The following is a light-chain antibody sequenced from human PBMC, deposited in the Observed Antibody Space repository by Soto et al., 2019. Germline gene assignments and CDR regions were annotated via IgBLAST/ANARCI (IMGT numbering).Light chain of an antibody. J-gene: IGKJ4*01. V-gene: IGKV4-1*01. Sequence: DIVMTQSPDSLAVSLGERATINCKSSQSVLYSSNNRNYLAWFQQKPGQAPELLIYWASTRESGVPDRFSGSGSGTDFTLTSSSLQAEDVAVYYCQQYYSTPLTFGGGTKVEIK. CDR1: QSVLYSSNNRNY. CDR2: WAS. CDR3: QQYYSTPLT.